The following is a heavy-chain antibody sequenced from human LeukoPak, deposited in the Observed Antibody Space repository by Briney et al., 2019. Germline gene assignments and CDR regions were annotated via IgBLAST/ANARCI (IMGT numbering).Heavy chain of an antibody. V-gene: IGHV3-30-3*01. CDR3: AKDFWSGSASNCYMDV. CDR1: GFTFSNYA. CDR2: ISYDGSNK. Sequence: GRSLRLSCAASGFTFSNYAMHWVRQAPGKGLEWVAVISYDGSNKYYADSVKGRFTISRDNSKNTLYLQMNSLRAEDTAVYYCAKDFWSGSASNCYMDVWGKGTTVTVSS. D-gene: IGHD3-3*01. J-gene: IGHJ6*03.